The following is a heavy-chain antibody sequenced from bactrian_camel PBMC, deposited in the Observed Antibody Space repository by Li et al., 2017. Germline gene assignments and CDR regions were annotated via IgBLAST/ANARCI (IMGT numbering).Heavy chain of an antibody. D-gene: IGHD1*01. CDR1: GVSYNIYC. V-gene: IGHV3S67*01. Sequence: VQLVESGGSSVQAGGSLRLSCVASGVSYNIYCMGWFRQAPGKEREGIAAINSDGKIVYKDSVKGRFTISQDNAKRTLYLQMNSLKPEDTAMYYCAVGGTGDEQLRRKREIPLKIPIFRCVASQIDWWKYKGQGTQVTVS. J-gene: IGHJ4*01. CDR2: INSDGKI.